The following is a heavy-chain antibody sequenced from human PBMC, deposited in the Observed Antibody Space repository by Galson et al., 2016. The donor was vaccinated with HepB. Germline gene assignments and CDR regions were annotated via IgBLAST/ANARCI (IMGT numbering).Heavy chain of an antibody. J-gene: IGHJ1*01. D-gene: IGHD2-21*02. Sequence: SLRLSCAASGFPFNTYAMTWVRQAPGQGLEWVAGVSGHAGSTYYADSVQGGFAISIDTFKNTRYLQMNSLMADDTAVYYCARAHIIMVTLGVFLDTWGQGTLVTVSS. CDR3: ARAHIIMVTLGVFLDT. CDR1: GFPFNTYA. V-gene: IGHV3-23*01. CDR2: VSGHAGST.